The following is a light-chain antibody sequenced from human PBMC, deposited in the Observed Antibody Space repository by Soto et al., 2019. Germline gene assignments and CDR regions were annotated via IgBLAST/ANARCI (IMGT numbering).Light chain of an antibody. CDR3: QQHGSSHIT. CDR2: DAS. J-gene: IGKJ5*01. Sequence: EMVITHSPATLSVSPKESASLSCRASQSVGSNLAWYQQKPGQAPRLLIFDASTRAIDIPVRFSGSGSGTEFTLTISSLQSEDFAVYYCQQHGSSHITFGQGTRLETK. V-gene: IGKV3-15*01. CDR1: QSVGSN.